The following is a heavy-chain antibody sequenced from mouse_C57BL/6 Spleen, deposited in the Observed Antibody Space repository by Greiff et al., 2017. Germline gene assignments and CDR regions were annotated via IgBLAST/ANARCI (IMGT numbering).Heavy chain of an antibody. J-gene: IGHJ1*03. Sequence: QVQLQQSGAELVRPGTSVTMSCKASGYTFTNYWIGWAKQRPGHGLEWIGDIYPGGGYTNYNEKFKGKATLPADKSSSTAYMQFSSLTSEDAASYYCARVNYCGRSYVGYWYFGVWGKGTTVTVSS. CDR2: IYPGGGYT. CDR3: ARVNYCGRSYVGYWYFGV. V-gene: IGHV1-63*01. D-gene: IGHD1-1*01. CDR1: GYTFTNYW.